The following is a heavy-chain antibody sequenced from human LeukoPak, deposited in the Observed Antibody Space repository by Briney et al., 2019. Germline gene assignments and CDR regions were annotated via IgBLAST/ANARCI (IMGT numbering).Heavy chain of an antibody. D-gene: IGHD6-13*01. V-gene: IGHV4-59*01. CDR1: GSISGYY. Sequence: SETLSLTCTVSGSISGYYWSWIRQPPGKGLEWIGYIYYSANTDYNPSLKSRVTISLDTSKSQFSLKLSSVTAADTAVYYCARGLGGRGYSVLYWGQGTLATVSS. CDR3: ARGLGGRGYSVLY. CDR2: IYYSANT. J-gene: IGHJ4*02.